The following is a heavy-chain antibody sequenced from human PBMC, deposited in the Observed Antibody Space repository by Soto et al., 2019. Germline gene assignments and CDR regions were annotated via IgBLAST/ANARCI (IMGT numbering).Heavy chain of an antibody. V-gene: IGHV1-69*13. Sequence: VASVKVSCKASGGTFSSYGISWVRQAPGQGLEWMGGIIPAFRKANYAQKFQGRVTITADESTSTAYMELSSLRSEDTAVYYCARDRGIAAAGSGGNWLDPWGQGTLVTVSS. D-gene: IGHD6-13*01. CDR3: ARDRGIAAAGSGGNWLDP. CDR2: IIPAFRKA. CDR1: GGTFSSYG. J-gene: IGHJ5*02.